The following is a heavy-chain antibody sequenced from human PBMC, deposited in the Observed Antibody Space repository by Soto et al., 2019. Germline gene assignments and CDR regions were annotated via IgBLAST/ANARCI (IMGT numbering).Heavy chain of an antibody. CDR2: IYSGGST. V-gene: IGHV3-53*01. CDR3: ARFRGWSYFDY. J-gene: IGHJ4*02. CDR1: GFTVSSNY. D-gene: IGHD2-15*01. Sequence: EVQLVESGGGLIHPGGSLRLSCAASGFTVSSNYMSWVRQAPGKGLEWVSVIYSGGSTYYADSVKGRFTISRDNSKNTQYLQMNSLRAEDTAVYYCARFRGWSYFDYWGQGTLVTVSS.